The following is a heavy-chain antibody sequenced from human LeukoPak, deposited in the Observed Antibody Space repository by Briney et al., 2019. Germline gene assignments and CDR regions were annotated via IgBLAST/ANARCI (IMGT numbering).Heavy chain of an antibody. D-gene: IGHD5-18*01. V-gene: IGHV3-21*01. CDR1: GFTVSSNY. J-gene: IGHJ4*02. Sequence: PGGSLRLSCAASGFTVSSNYMNWVRQAPGKGLEWVSSISSSSSYIYYADSVKGRFTISRDNAKNSLYLQMNSLRAEDTAVYYCARGLRRGYSYVLYWGQGTLVTVSS. CDR3: ARGLRRGYSYVLY. CDR2: ISSSSSYI.